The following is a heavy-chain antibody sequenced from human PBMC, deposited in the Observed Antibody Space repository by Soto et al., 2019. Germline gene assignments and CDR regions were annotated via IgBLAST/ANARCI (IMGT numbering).Heavy chain of an antibody. CDR3: AKNGLDNSPSAIDS. CDR2: ITGSGRDT. V-gene: IGHV3-23*01. D-gene: IGHD2-8*01. J-gene: IGHJ4*02. Sequence: GGSLRLSCAASGFTFRNNVLSWVRQAPGKGLDWVSGITGSGRDTYYADSVEGRFTISRDNSKNMVFLQMNSLRAEDTALYYCAKNGLDNSPSAIDSWGPGTLVTVSS. CDR1: GFTFRNNV.